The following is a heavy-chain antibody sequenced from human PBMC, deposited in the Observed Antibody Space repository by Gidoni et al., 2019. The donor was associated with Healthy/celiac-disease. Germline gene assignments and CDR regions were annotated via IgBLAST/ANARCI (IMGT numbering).Heavy chain of an antibody. CDR3: ARLEIAVADFDY. CDR1: GGSISSSSYY. CDR2: IYYSGST. Sequence: QLQLQESGPGLVKPSETLSLTCTVSGGSISSSSYYWGWIRQPPGKGLEWIGSIYYSGSTYYNPSLKSRVTISVDTSKNQFSLKLSSVTAADTAVYYCARLEIAVADFDYWGQGTLVTVSS. D-gene: IGHD6-19*01. J-gene: IGHJ4*02. V-gene: IGHV4-39*01.